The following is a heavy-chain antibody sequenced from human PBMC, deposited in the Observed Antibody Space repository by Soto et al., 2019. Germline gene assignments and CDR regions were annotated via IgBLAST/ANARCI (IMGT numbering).Heavy chain of an antibody. CDR2: IYYSGST. CDR1: GDSISSYY. J-gene: IGHJ4*02. V-gene: IGHV4-59*01. Sequence: SETLSLTCTVSGDSISSYYWSWIRQPPGKGLEWIGNIYYSGSTNYNPSLKSRVTISVDTSKNRFSLKLSSVTAADTAVYYCARSFRRYFDFDSWGQGTLVIVSS. D-gene: IGHD3-9*01. CDR3: ARSFRRYFDFDS.